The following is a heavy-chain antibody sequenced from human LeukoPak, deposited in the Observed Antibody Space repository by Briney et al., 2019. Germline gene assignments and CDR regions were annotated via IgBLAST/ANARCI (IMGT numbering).Heavy chain of an antibody. CDR1: GFTFSSYA. Sequence: PGRSLRLSCAASGFTFSSYAMDWVRQAPGKGLEWVAVISYDGSNKYYADSVKGRFTISRDNSKNTLYLQVNSLRAEDTAVYYCAKENRERDFDYWGQGTLVTVSS. J-gene: IGHJ4*02. CDR3: AKENRERDFDY. CDR2: ISYDGSNK. V-gene: IGHV3-30*04. D-gene: IGHD5-24*01.